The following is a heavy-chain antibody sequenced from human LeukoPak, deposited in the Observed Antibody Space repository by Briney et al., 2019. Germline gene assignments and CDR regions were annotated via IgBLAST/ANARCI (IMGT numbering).Heavy chain of an antibody. D-gene: IGHD5-18*01. CDR3: ARDLVGYGYGHFDY. J-gene: IGHJ4*02. V-gene: IGHV1-46*01. Sequence: ASVKVSCKASGYTFTKYYIHWVRQAPGQGLEWMGIINPSGGRTSYAQKFQDRVTMTRDTSTSTVYMELSSLRSEDTAVYYCARDLVGYGYGHFDYWGQGTLVTVSS. CDR2: INPSGGRT. CDR1: GYTFTKYY.